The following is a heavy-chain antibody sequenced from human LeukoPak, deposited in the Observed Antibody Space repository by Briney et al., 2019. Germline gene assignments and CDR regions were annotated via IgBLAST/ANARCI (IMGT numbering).Heavy chain of an antibody. CDR2: ISYTGTTI. CDR1: GFTFSGYI. V-gene: IGHV3-48*01. J-gene: IGHJ6*03. Sequence: GGSLRLSCAASGFTFSGYIMNWVRQAPGKGLEWVSYISYTGTTIYYADSVGGRFTISTDNAKTSLYLQMNSLRGEDTAVYYCARIAAGHIDVWGKGTTVTVSS. D-gene: IGHD6-6*01. CDR3: ARIAAGHIDV.